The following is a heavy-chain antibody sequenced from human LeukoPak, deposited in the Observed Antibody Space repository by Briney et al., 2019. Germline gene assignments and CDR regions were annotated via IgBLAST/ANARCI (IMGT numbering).Heavy chain of an antibody. V-gene: IGHV4-59*08. CDR3: ARLGSGWYSIFDY. J-gene: IGHJ4*02. CDR2: IYYSGST. D-gene: IGHD6-19*01. Sequence: SETLSLTCTASGGSISSYYWSWIRQPPGKGLEWIGYIYYSGSTNYNPSLKSRVTISVDTSKNQFSLKLGSVTAADTAAYYCARLGSGWYSIFDYWGQGTLVTVSS. CDR1: GGSISSYY.